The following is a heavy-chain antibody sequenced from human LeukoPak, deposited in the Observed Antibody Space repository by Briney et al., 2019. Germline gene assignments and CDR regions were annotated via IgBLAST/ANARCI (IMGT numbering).Heavy chain of an antibody. CDR3: ARSGLDSRYYFGMDV. D-gene: IGHD5-12*01. J-gene: IGHJ6*02. CDR1: GGSFSGYY. CDR2: INHSGST. Sequence: SETLSLTRAVYGGSFSGYYWSWIRQPPGKGLEWIGEINHSGSTNYNPSLKRRVTISLDTSKSQFSLKLRSVTAADTAVYYCARSGLDSRYYFGMDVWGQGTTVTVSS. V-gene: IGHV4-34*01.